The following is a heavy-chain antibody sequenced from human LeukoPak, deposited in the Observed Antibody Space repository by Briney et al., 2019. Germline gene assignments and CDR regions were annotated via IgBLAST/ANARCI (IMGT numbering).Heavy chain of an antibody. CDR2: IYPSGST. Sequence: PSETLSLTCTVSGGSISSGSYYWSWIRQPAGKGLEWIGRIYPSGSTDYNPSLKSRVTISVDTSKNQFSLKLSSVTAADTAVYYCARQSAYYYGSGSYYYDYWGQGTLVTVSS. V-gene: IGHV4-61*02. CDR3: ARQSAYYYGSGSYYYDY. CDR1: GGSISSGSYY. D-gene: IGHD3-10*01. J-gene: IGHJ4*02.